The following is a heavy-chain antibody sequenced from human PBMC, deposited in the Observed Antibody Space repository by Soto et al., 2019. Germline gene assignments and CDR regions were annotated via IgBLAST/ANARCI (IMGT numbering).Heavy chain of an antibody. CDR2: ISAYNGNT. V-gene: IGHV1-18*01. J-gene: IGHJ4*02. Sequence: ASVKVSCKASGYTFTTYAISWVRQAPGQGLEWMGWISAYNGNTNYAQKLQGRVTMTTDTSTSTAYMELRSLRSDDTAVYYCARERDSSSPRDDFDYWGQGTLVTVSS. D-gene: IGHD6-13*01. CDR1: GYTFTTYA. CDR3: ARERDSSSPRDDFDY.